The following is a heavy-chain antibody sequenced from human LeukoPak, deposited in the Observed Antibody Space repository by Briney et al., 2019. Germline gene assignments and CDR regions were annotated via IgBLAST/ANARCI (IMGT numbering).Heavy chain of an antibody. V-gene: IGHV4-59*08. D-gene: IGHD2-15*01. J-gene: IGHJ4*02. CDR1: GGSISDNY. CDR3: ARHPFATPFDY. CDR2: AYYSGHT. Sequence: SETLSLTCTVSGGSISDNYWSWIRQPPGKGLEWIGYAYYSGHTNYNSSLKSPVTMSLDTSKSQFSLRLSSVTAADTAVYFCARHPFATPFDYWGPGTLVTVSS.